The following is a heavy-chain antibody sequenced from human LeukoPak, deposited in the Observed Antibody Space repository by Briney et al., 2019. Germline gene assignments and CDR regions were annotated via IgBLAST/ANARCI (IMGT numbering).Heavy chain of an antibody. CDR3: ARHSSGADYDAFDI. Sequence: GESLKISCQASGYRLTMFWIGWVRQMPGKGLEWLGIIYPGDSDTRYSPSFQGQGIISVDKSINTAYLQWGTLKAPDTAVYYCARHSSGADYDAFDIWGQGTTVTVSS. V-gene: IGHV5-51*01. CDR2: IYPGDSDT. D-gene: IGHD4-11*01. J-gene: IGHJ3*02. CDR1: GYRLTMFW.